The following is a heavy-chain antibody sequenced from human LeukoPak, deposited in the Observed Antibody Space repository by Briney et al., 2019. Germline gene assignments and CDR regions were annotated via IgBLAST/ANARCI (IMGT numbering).Heavy chain of an antibody. CDR2: ISGSGGST. Sequence: GGSLRLSCAASGFTFSSYAMSWVRQAPGKGLEWVSAISGSGGSTYYADSVKGRFTISRDNSKNTLYLQMSSLRAEDTAVYYCAKKIALAGANFDYWGQGTLVTVSS. CDR3: AKKIALAGANFDY. CDR1: GFTFSSYA. J-gene: IGHJ4*02. V-gene: IGHV3-23*01. D-gene: IGHD6-19*01.